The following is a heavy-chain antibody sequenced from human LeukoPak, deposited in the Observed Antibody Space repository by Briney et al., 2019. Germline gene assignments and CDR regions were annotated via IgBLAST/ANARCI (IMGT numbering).Heavy chain of an antibody. J-gene: IGHJ4*02. CDR1: GYTFSSYW. V-gene: IGHV3-74*01. Sequence: SGGSLRLSCAASGYTFSSYWMHWVRQGPGKGLVWVSRINEDGSSTSYAESVRGRFTISRDNAKNTLYLQMNSLRAEDTAVYYCAKTYGSGSYYRLRNYYFDYWGQGTLVTVSS. CDR2: INEDGSST. D-gene: IGHD3-10*01. CDR3: AKTYGSGSYYRLRNYYFDY.